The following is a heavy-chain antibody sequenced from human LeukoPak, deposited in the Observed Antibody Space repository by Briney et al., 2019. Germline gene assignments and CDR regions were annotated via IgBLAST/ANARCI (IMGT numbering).Heavy chain of an antibody. CDR2: ISGSGGST. D-gene: IGHD2-2*01. J-gene: IGHJ4*02. CDR1: GFTFSSYA. CDR3: AKGSSASLYYFDY. V-gene: IGHV3-23*01. Sequence: GGSLRLSCAASGFTFSSYAMSWVRQAPGQGLEWVSAISGSGGSTYYADSVMGRFTISRDNSKNTLYLQMNSLRAEDTAVYYCAKGSSASLYYFDYWGQGTLVTVSS.